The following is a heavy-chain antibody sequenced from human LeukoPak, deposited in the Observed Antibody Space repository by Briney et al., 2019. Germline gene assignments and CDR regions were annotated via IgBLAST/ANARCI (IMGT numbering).Heavy chain of an antibody. Sequence: PGGSLRLSCAASGFTFSSYAMSWVRQAPGRGLEWVSYISSNSGAIFYADSVKGRFTVSRDSAKNSLYLQMHSLTAEDTALYYCARGWWFDYWGQGTLVTVSS. D-gene: IGHD2-15*01. J-gene: IGHJ4*02. CDR1: GFTFSSYA. CDR3: ARGWWFDY. V-gene: IGHV3-48*04. CDR2: ISSNSGAI.